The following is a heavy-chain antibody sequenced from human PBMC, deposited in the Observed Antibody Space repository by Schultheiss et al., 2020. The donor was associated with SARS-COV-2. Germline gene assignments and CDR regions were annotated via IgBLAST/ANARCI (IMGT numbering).Heavy chain of an antibody. J-gene: IGHJ4*02. Sequence: SETLSLTCTVSGGSISSYNLTWIRQPPGKGLEWIGCIYTNGSTSSNPSLKSRVTISLDTAKKQLSLILSSVTAADTAVYYCARGPWGSGSAFDYWGQGTLVTVSS. CDR2: IYTNGST. CDR3: ARGPWGSGSAFDY. CDR1: GGSISSYN. V-gene: IGHV4-4*08. D-gene: IGHD3-10*01.